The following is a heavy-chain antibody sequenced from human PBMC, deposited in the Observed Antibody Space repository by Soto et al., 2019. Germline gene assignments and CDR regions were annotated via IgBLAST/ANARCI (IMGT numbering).Heavy chain of an antibody. Sequence: QVQLVQSGAEVKKPGASVKVSCKASGYTFTGYYMHWVRQAPGQGLEWMGWINPNSGGTIYAQKFQGRVTMTRDTSISTAYVELSRLRSDDTAVYYCAAALRADWFDPWGQGTLVTVSS. CDR2: INPNSGGT. CDR3: AAALRADWFDP. J-gene: IGHJ5*02. V-gene: IGHV1-2*02. D-gene: IGHD3-16*01. CDR1: GYTFTGYY.